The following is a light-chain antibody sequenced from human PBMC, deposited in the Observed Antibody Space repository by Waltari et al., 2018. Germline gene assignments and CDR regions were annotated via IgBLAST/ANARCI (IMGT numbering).Light chain of an antibody. J-gene: IGKJ1*01. CDR3: QHYVRLPAT. CDR1: QSVSRA. V-gene: IGKV3-20*01. Sequence: EIVLTQSPGSLSSSPGERVTLSCRASQSVSRALAWYQQQPGQAPRLLIFGSSNRAPGIPDRFSGSGAETDFSLTISRLEPEDFAVYYCQHYVRLPATFGRGTKVEIK. CDR2: GSS.